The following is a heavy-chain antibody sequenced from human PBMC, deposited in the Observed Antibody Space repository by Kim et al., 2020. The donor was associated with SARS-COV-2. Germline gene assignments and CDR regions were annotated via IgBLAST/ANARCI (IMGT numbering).Heavy chain of an antibody. CDR1: GFTFATHA. CDR3: VKSSLLRGFFLAGNVFDV. Sequence: GGSLRLSCKASGFTFATHAMTWVRQAPGKGPEWVASMTGNGDVTDYGVSVRGRFTISRDNDQSVLFLQMNDLRADDTAIYYCVKSSLLRGFFLAGNVFDV. J-gene: IGHJ3*01. V-gene: IGHV3-23*01. D-gene: IGHD2-15*01. CDR2: MTGNGDVT.